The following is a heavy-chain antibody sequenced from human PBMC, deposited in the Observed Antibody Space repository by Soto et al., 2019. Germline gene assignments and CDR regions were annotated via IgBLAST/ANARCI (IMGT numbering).Heavy chain of an antibody. Sequence: GESLKISCKGSGYSFTSYWIGWVCQMPGKGLEWMGIIYPGDSDTRYSPSFQGQVTISADKSISTAYLQWSSLKASDTAMYYCARLGEGYYDSSGYTEFDYWGQGTLVTVSS. CDR1: GYSFTSYW. CDR2: IYPGDSDT. D-gene: IGHD3-22*01. CDR3: ARLGEGYYDSSGYTEFDY. V-gene: IGHV5-51*01. J-gene: IGHJ4*02.